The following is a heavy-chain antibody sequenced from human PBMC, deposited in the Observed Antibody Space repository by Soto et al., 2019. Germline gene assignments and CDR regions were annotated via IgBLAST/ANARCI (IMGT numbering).Heavy chain of an antibody. CDR1: GDIFDSLT. D-gene: IGHD5-12*01. V-gene: IGHV1-69*08. Sequence: QVQLVQSGAEMKKPGSSVKVSCQASGDIFDSLTINWVRQAPGQGLEWMGRIIPVLDMANYAQKFQGRVTIIADKSTSTVYMELSSLTSDDTAVYYCARELGGYDYLYYYYDLDVWGEWTTFTVSS. CDR3: ARELGGYDYLYYYYDLDV. J-gene: IGHJ6*03. CDR2: IIPVLDMA.